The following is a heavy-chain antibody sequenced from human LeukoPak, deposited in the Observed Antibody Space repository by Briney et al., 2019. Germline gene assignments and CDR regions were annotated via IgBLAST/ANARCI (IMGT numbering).Heavy chain of an antibody. CDR1: GYTFTGYY. J-gene: IGHJ4*02. D-gene: IGHD3-22*01. CDR2: IIPILGIA. CDR3: ARGYYDSSGDDY. Sequence: SVKVSCKASGYTFTGYYMHWVRQAPGQGLEWMGRIIPILGIANYAQKFQGRVTITADKSTSTAYMELSSLRSEDTAVYYCARGYYDSSGDDYWGQGTLVTVSS. V-gene: IGHV1-69*04.